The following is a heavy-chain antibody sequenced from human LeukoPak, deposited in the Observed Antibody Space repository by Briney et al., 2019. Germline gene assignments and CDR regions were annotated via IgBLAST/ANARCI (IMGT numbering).Heavy chain of an antibody. CDR3: ARVRGAGLQYYYMDV. Sequence: PGGSLRLSCAASGFTFSSYAMSWVRQAPGKGLEWVSAISGSGGSTYYADSVKGRFTISRDNSKDSVYLQMNSLRADDTAVYYCARVRGAGLQYYYMDVWGKGTTVTVSS. V-gene: IGHV3-23*01. CDR1: GFTFSSYA. D-gene: IGHD1-26*01. J-gene: IGHJ6*03. CDR2: ISGSGGST.